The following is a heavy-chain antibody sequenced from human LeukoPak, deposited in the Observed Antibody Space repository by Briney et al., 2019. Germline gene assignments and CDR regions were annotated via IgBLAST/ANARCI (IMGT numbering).Heavy chain of an antibody. CDR1: GFTSGDYW. V-gene: IGHV3-7*01. CDR3: ARDGSGWSVY. J-gene: IGHJ4*02. CDR2: ISPDGREK. D-gene: IGHD6-19*01. Sequence: GGSLRLSCTASGFTSGDYWMSWLRQAPGEGLEWVINISPDGREKYFVDSVKGRFTISRDNAKNSLYLQMNSLRAEDTAVYYCARDGSGWSVYWGQGTLVTVSS.